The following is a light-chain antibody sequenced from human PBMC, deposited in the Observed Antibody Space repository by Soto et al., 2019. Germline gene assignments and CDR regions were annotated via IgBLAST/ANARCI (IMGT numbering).Light chain of an antibody. V-gene: IGKV3-15*01. Sequence: EIVMTQSPATLSVSPGEGATLSCRASQSVGSNLAWFQQKPGQAPRLLMYGASTRATGIPARFSGSGSGTEFTLTLSSLQPEDFAVYYCQQYNNWPPWYTFGQGTKLEIK. CDR2: GAS. CDR1: QSVGSN. J-gene: IGKJ2*01. CDR3: QQYNNWPPWYT.